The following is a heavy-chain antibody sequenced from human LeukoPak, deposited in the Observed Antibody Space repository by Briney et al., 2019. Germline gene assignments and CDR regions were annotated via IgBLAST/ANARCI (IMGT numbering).Heavy chain of an antibody. V-gene: IGHV3-23*01. Sequence: GGSLRLSCAVSGFTFSTYAMSWVRQAPGKGLEWVSAISGSGVSTYYADSVKGRFTISRDNSKNTLYLQMNTLRAEDTAVYYCADSSSWYTPLDSWGQGTLVTVSS. J-gene: IGHJ4*02. CDR1: GFTFSTYA. CDR2: ISGSGVST. CDR3: ADSSSWYTPLDS. D-gene: IGHD6-13*01.